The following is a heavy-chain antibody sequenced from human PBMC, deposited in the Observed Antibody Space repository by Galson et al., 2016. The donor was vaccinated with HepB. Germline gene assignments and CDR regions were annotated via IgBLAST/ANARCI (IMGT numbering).Heavy chain of an antibody. CDR3: ARDDHCYDH. CDR1: GFTFRSFA. Sequence: SLRLSCAASGFTFRSFAMSWVRQAPGKGLEWVSGVSGSGFITYYADSVKGRFTISRDNSKKTLYLQMNSLRAEDTAVYFCARDDHCYDHWGRGILVTVSS. J-gene: IGHJ5*02. CDR2: VSGSGFIT. V-gene: IGHV3-23*01.